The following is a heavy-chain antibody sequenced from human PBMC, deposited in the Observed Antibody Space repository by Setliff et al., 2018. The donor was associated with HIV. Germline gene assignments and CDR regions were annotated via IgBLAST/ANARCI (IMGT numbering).Heavy chain of an antibody. CDR1: NYTLINYG. V-gene: IGHV1-18*01. CDR2: IGSYSGYT. J-gene: IGHJ5*02. CDR3: ARDGYSSGWYIYSFDP. D-gene: IGHD6-19*01. Sequence: ASVKVSCKASNYTLINYGVSWVRQAPGQGLEWMGWIGSYSGYTIYAQKFQDRLTMTTDTSTTTASMELSSLRSDDTAVYYCARDGYSSGWYIYSFDPWGQGTLVTVSS.